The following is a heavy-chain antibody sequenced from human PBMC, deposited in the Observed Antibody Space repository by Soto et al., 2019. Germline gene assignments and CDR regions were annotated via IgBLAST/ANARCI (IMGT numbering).Heavy chain of an antibody. CDR3: ARITLLWFGELGP. J-gene: IGHJ5*02. Sequence: GGSLRLSCAASGFTFSDYSMNWVRQAPGQGLEWVSSISSSSSYIYYADSVKGRFTISRDNAKNSLYLQMNSLRADDTAVYYCARITLLWFGELGPSGQGTLVTVSS. CDR2: ISSSSSYI. V-gene: IGHV3-21*01. CDR1: GFTFSDYS. D-gene: IGHD3-10*01.